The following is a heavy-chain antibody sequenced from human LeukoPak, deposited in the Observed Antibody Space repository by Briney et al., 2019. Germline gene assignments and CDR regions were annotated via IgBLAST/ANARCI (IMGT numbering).Heavy chain of an antibody. CDR2: IYSGGST. CDR3: ARGGYYDSSGYKGWFDP. Sequence: GGSLRLSCAASGFTVSSNYMSWVRQAPGKGLEWVSVIYSGGSTYYADSVKGRFTISRDNSKNTLYLQMNSLRAEDTAVYYCARGGYYDSSGYKGWFDPWGQGTLVTVSS. V-gene: IGHV3-66*01. D-gene: IGHD3-22*01. J-gene: IGHJ5*02. CDR1: GFTVSSNY.